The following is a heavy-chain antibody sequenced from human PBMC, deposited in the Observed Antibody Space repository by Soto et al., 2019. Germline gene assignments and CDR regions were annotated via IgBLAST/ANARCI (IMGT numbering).Heavy chain of an antibody. CDR1: GYTFTSYA. D-gene: IGHD3-3*01. CDR2: INAGNGNT. J-gene: IGHJ5*02. V-gene: IGHV1-3*01. Sequence: GASVKVSCKASGYTFTSYAMHWVRPAPGQRLEWMGWINAGNGNTKYSQKFQGRVTITRDTSASTAYMELSSLRSEDTAVYYCAREVLDFWSVLGHNWFDPWGQGTLVTVSS. CDR3: AREVLDFWSVLGHNWFDP.